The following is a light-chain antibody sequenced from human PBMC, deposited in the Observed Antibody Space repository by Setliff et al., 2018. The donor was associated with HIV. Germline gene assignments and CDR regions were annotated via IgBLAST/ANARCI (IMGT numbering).Light chain of an antibody. CDR3: SSYTSSSTSYV. Sequence: QSALAQPAYVSGSPGQSITISCTGTSSNVGGYNYVSWYQQHPGKAPKLMIYEVSNRPSGVSNRFSGSNSGNTASLTISRLQAEDEADYSCSSYTSSSTSYVFGTGTKVTVL. J-gene: IGLJ1*01. V-gene: IGLV2-14*01. CDR1: SSNVGGYNY. CDR2: EVS.